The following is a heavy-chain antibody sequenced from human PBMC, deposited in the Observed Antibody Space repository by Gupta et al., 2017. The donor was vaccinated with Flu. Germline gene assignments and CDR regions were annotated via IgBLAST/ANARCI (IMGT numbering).Heavy chain of an antibody. J-gene: IGHJ6*02. V-gene: IGHV3-30*18. CDR3: AKDWRWNNNNYGMNV. D-gene: IGHD5-24*01. CDR1: GFSFKHYG. CDR2: ISYDGSNK. Sequence: QEQVVESGGGVLQPGRSLTLPSAASGFSFKHYGIPWVRQAPGKGLEWVAVISYDGSNKYHADSVKGRFIISRDNSKNTLYLQMNSLRSEDTAVYYCAKDWRWNNNNYGMNVWGPGTTVTVSS.